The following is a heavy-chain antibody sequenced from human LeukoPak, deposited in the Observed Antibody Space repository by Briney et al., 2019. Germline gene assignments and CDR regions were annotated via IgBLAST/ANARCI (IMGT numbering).Heavy chain of an antibody. D-gene: IGHD6-13*01. CDR3: ARDSSSWQRDYYYGMDV. V-gene: IGHV3-30-3*01. Sequence: GGSLRLSCAASGFTFSSYAMHWVRQAPGKGLEWVAVISYDGSNKYYADSVKGRFTISRDNSKNTLYLQMNSLRAEDTAVYYCARDSSSWQRDYYYGMDVWGQGTTVTVSS. CDR2: ISYDGSNK. J-gene: IGHJ6*02. CDR1: GFTFSSYA.